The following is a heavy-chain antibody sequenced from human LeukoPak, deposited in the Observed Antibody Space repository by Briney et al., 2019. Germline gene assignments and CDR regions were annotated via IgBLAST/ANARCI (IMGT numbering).Heavy chain of an antibody. V-gene: IGHV3-11*01. Sequence: GGSLRLSCAASGFTFSNYNMNWIRQAPGKGLEWVSYISSSGSTIYYADSVKGRFTISRDNAKNSLYLQMNSLRAEDTAVYYCARVGPGGYSSSWYYYYYMDVWGKGTTVTISS. CDR3: ARVGPGGYSSSWYYYYYMDV. J-gene: IGHJ6*03. D-gene: IGHD6-13*01. CDR2: ISSSGSTI. CDR1: GFTFSNYN.